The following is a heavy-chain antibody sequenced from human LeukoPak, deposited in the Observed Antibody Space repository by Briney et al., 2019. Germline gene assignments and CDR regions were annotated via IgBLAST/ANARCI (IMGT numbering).Heavy chain of an antibody. CDR3: ARDWERFDY. V-gene: IGHV4-39*07. D-gene: IGHD1-26*01. Sequence: PSETLSLTCTVSGGSISSSSYYWGWIRQAPGKGLEWIGSIYYSGSTYYNPSLKSRVTISVDTSKNQFSLKLSSVTAADTAVYYCARDWERFDYWGQGTLVTVSS. J-gene: IGHJ4*02. CDR1: GGSISSSSYY. CDR2: IYYSGST.